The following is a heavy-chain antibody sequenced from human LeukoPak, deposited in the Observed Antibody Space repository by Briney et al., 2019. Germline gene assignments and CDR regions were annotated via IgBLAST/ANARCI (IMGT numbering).Heavy chain of an antibody. V-gene: IGHV4-31*03. CDR1: GGFISGCGHY. CDR2: IHPGGSI. J-gene: IGHJ4*02. Sequence: SETLSLTCTVSGGFISGCGHYWTWTRQHPGEGLEWLGFIHPGGSIYYNPSLSGRLIISADTSKNQMSLKLSCVTAADTAVYYCSTGGDTAKGGDSWGQGTLVTVSS. CDR3: STGGDTAKGGDS. D-gene: IGHD5-18*01.